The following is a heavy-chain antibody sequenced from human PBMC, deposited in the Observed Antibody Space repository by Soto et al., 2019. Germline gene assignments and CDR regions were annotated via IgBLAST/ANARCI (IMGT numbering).Heavy chain of an antibody. CDR2: ISFVGSTK. D-gene: IGHD5-18*01. CDR1: GFNLTTYA. V-gene: IGHV3-30-3*01. CDR3: ARALAMVVDTAMVTYRPAEFDY. J-gene: IGHJ4*02. Sequence: GGSLRLSCTASGFNLTTYALYWVRQAPGTGLECLAVISFVGSTKYHADSVKGRFTISRDNSENTLYLQMNGLRAEDTAVYYCARALAMVVDTAMVTYRPAEFDYWGQGTLVTVSS.